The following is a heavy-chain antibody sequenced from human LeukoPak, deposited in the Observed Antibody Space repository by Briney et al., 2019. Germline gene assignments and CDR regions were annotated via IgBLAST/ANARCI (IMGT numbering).Heavy chain of an antibody. Sequence: GXSLRLSCAASGFTINTYWMNWVRQAPGKGLEWVAIIKKDGSEEKYVDSVTRPFPISSHNAKNSLYLQMNSLRAEDTAVYYCAAGSGWLIDYWGQGTLVAVSS. V-gene: IGHV3-7*01. J-gene: IGHJ4*02. CDR2: IKKDGSEE. CDR3: AAGSGWLIDY. D-gene: IGHD6-19*01. CDR1: GFTINTYW.